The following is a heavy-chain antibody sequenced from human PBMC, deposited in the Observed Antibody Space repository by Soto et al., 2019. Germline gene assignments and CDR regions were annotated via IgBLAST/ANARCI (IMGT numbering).Heavy chain of an antibody. CDR2: ISAYNGNT. CDR1: GYTFTSYG. CDR3: ARGEGYSGYDYIPPWHY. V-gene: IGHV1-18*01. D-gene: IGHD5-12*01. J-gene: IGHJ4*02. Sequence: ASVKVSFKAAGYTFTSYGISWVRQAPGQGLEWMGWISAYNGNTNYAQKLQGRVTMTTDTSTSTAYMELRSLRSDDTAVYYCARGEGYSGYDYIPPWHYWGQGTLVTVSS.